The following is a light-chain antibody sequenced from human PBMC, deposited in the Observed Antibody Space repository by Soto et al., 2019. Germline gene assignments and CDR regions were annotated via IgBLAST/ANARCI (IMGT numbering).Light chain of an antibody. CDR2: KDS. Sequence: SYDLTQTPSVSVSPGHTARITCSGDKLSKQYVYWYQQKPGQAPVMVIYKDSERVSGIPERFSASSSGTTVTLTISGVRAEDEADYYWQSSDGSGNYYLCGTGTRSPS. J-gene: IGLJ1*01. CDR3: QSSDGSGNYYL. CDR1: KLSKQY. V-gene: IGLV3-25*02.